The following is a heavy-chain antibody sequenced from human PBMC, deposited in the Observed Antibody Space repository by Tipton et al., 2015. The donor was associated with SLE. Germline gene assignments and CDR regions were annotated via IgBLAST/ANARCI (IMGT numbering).Heavy chain of an antibody. CDR3: AGWLHQNYGMDV. D-gene: IGHD6-19*01. V-gene: IGHV4-61*05. Sequence: TLSLTCTVSGGSISSSSYYWGWIRQPPGKGLEWIGDIYTSGSTNYKPSLKSRVTISLDTSETQVSLKLSSVTAADTAVYYCAGWLHQNYGMDVWGQGTTVIVSS. J-gene: IGHJ6*02. CDR2: IYTSGST. CDR1: GGSISSSSYY.